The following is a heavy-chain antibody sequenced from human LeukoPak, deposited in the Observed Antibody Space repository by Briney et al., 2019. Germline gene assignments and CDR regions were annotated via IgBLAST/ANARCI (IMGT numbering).Heavy chain of an antibody. V-gene: IGHV1-69*13. J-gene: IGHJ4*02. CDR2: IIPIFGTA. CDR3: ARGPRFGVVVPAAFDY. D-gene: IGHD2-2*01. Sequence: ASVKVSCKASGGTFSSYAISWVRQAPGQGLEWMGGIIPIFGTANYAQKFQGRVTITADESTSTAYMELSSLRSEDTAVYYCARGPRFGVVVPAAFDYWGQGTLVTVSS. CDR1: GGTFSSYA.